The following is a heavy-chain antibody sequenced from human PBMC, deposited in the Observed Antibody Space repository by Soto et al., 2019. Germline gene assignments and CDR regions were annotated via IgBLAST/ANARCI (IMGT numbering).Heavy chain of an antibody. CDR3: ARAKLGIHPAYDY. D-gene: IGHD7-27*01. V-gene: IGHV4-31*03. CDR2: IYYSGST. CDR1: GGSISSGGYY. J-gene: IGHJ4*02. Sequence: SETLSLTCTVSGGSISSGGYYWSWIRQHPGKGLEWIGYIYYSGSTYYNPSLKSRVTISVDTSKNQFSLKLSSVTAADTAVYYCARAKLGIHPAYDYWGQGTLVTVSS.